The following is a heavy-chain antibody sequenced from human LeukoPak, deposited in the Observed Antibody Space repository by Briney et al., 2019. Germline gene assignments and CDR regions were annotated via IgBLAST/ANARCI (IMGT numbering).Heavy chain of an antibody. D-gene: IGHD6-25*01. CDR1: GGSISSYF. V-gene: IGHV4-59*01. Sequence: SETLSLTCTVSGGSISSYFWSWIRQPPGKGLEWIGYIYYSGSTNYDPSLKSRVTISVDTSKNQFSLKLSSVTAADTAVYYCASARLGSGLEGAFDIWGQGTMVTVSS. J-gene: IGHJ3*02. CDR3: ASARLGSGLEGAFDI. CDR2: IYYSGST.